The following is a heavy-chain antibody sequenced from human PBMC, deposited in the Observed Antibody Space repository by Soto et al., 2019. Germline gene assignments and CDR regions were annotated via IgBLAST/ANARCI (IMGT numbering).Heavy chain of an antibody. CDR1: VFTFSSYW. CDR2: INSDGSST. Sequence: GGSLRLSYSASVFTFSSYWMHWVRQAPGKGLVWVSRINSDGSSTSYADSVKGRFTISRDNAKNTLYLQMNSLRAEDTAVYYCARDDRGRTRQDVWGQGNTVTVSS. V-gene: IGHV3-74*01. CDR3: ARDDRGRTRQDV. D-gene: IGHD2-2*01. J-gene: IGHJ6*02.